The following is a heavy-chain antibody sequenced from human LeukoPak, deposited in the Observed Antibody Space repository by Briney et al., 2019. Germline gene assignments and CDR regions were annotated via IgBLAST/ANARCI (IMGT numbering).Heavy chain of an antibody. CDR1: GYTLTELS. V-gene: IGHV1-18*01. J-gene: IGHJ4*02. CDR2: ITAYNGNT. CDR3: ARHSSGRYWGYFDY. Sequence: ASVKVSCKVSGYTLTELSMHWVRQAPGKGLEWMGWITAYNGNTNYGRKLQGRVTMTTDTSTSTAYMELRSLRSDDTAVYYCARHSSGRYWGYFDYWGQGTLVTVSS. D-gene: IGHD1-26*01.